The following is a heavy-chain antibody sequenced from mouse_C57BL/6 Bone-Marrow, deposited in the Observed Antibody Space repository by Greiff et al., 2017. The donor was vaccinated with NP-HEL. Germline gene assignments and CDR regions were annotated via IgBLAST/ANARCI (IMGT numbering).Heavy chain of an antibody. CDR1: GYSITSGYY. V-gene: IGHV3-6*01. CDR3: AKLTYAMDY. Sequence: EVQLQQSGPGLVKPSQSLSLTCSVTGYSITSGYYWNWIRQFPGNKLEWMGYISYDGSNNYNPSLKNRISITRDTSKNQFFLKLNSVTTEDTATYYCAKLTYAMDYWGQGTSVTVSS. D-gene: IGHD1-1*01. CDR2: ISYDGSN. J-gene: IGHJ4*01.